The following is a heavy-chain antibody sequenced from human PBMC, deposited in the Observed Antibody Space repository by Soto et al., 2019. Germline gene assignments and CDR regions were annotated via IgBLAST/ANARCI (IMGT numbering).Heavy chain of an antibody. Sequence: PGGSLRLSCAASGFTFDDYAMHWVRQAPGKGLEWVSGISWNGGSIGYADSVKGRFTISRDNAKNSLYLQMNSLRAEDTALYYCAKDSLDTKALDYWGQGTLVTVSS. V-gene: IGHV3-9*01. CDR2: ISWNGGSI. J-gene: IGHJ4*02. CDR3: AKDSLDTKALDY. CDR1: GFTFDDYA.